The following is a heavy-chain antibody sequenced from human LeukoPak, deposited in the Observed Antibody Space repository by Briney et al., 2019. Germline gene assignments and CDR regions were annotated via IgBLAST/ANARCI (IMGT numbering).Heavy chain of an antibody. J-gene: IGHJ4*02. Sequence: SETLSLTCTVSGGSISNNSYFWGWIRQPPGKGLEWIGNIYYSGTTYYNPSLKSRVTISVDTSKNQFSLKLSSVTAADTAVYYCARGQVYGYWGQGTLVTVSS. CDR2: IYYSGTT. CDR3: ARGQVYGY. CDR1: GGSISNNSYF. D-gene: IGHD2-8*01. V-gene: IGHV4-39*01.